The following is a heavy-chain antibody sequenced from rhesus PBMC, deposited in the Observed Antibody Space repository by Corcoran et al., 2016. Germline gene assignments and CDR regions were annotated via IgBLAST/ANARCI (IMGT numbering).Heavy chain of an antibody. J-gene: IGHJ4*01. D-gene: IGHD2-2*01. CDR1: GGSISSSYNY. CDR2: ISQSGST. Sequence: QVQLQESGPGLVKSSETLSLTCAVSGGSISSSYNYWSWIRQAPGKGLEWIGGISQSGSTRNNPSLKSRVTISRDTSKNQFSLKLTSVTAADTAFYYCARRDCSSSSCYFDNWGQGVLVTVSS. V-gene: IGHV4-122*02. CDR3: ARRDCSSSSCYFDN.